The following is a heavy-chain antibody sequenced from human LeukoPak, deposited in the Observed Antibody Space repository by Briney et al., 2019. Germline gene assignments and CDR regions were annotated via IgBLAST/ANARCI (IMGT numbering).Heavy chain of an antibody. V-gene: IGHV1-24*01. CDR3: ARSVWGPPAGTLFGVVIIPVSVYYYYMDV. CDR2: IDPEDGET. Sequence: GASVNVSCQVSGYTLTKLSMHWVRQAPGKGLEWVGGIDPEDGETIYAQSLQGRVTMTEDTSTDTAYMELSRLRSEDTAVYYCARSVWGPPAGTLFGVVIIPVSVYYYYMDVWGKGTTVSVSS. J-gene: IGHJ6*03. CDR1: GYTLTKLS. D-gene: IGHD3-3*01.